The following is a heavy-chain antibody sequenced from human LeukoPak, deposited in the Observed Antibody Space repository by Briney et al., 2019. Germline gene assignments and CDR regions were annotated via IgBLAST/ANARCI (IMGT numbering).Heavy chain of an antibody. Sequence: PSETLSLTCTVSGASVGSAGYYWSWIRQPPGGGLEWIGYVYYIDNTNYNPSLKSRVTMSVNPSKNQFSLNLHSVTAADTAVYYCARAPPFSPLGYCSSTSCYSPPFSWFDPWGQGTLVTVSS. CDR3: ARAPPFSPLGYCSSTSCYSPPFSWFDP. D-gene: IGHD2-2*01. V-gene: IGHV4-61*08. CDR1: GASVGSAGYY. J-gene: IGHJ5*02. CDR2: VYYIDNT.